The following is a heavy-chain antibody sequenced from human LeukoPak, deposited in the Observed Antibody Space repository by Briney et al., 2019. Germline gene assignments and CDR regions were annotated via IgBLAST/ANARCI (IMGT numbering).Heavy chain of an antibody. Sequence: PSETLSLTCTVSGYSISNGYYWDWIRQPPGRGLEWIGNIYRSGRTSYTPSLKSRVTISVDTSKNQFSLKVNSVPAADTAVYYRARRHSSGWFYYWGQGTLVTVSS. CDR2: IYRSGRT. J-gene: IGHJ4*02. CDR3: ARRHSSGWFYY. V-gene: IGHV4-38-2*02. D-gene: IGHD6-19*01. CDR1: GYSISNGYY.